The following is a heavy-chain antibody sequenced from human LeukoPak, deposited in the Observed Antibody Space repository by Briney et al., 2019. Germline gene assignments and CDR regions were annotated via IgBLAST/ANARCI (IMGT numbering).Heavy chain of an antibody. V-gene: IGHV3-48*01. D-gene: IGHD6-19*01. CDR3: ARVPIATSRGWRLDY. Sequence: SGGSLRLACSASGFTFSSYSITWGRQAPGKGLGWVSYISSSSSTIYDADAVKGRFTISRANAKNSLYLQMNSLRAEDTAVYYCARVPIATSRGWRLDYWGQGTLVAVSS. J-gene: IGHJ4*02. CDR2: ISSSSSTI. CDR1: GFTFSSYS.